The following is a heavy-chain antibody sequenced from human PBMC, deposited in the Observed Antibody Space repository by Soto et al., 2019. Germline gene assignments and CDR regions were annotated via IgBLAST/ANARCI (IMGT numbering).Heavy chain of an antibody. V-gene: IGHV3-21*01. CDR2: IRQSGGSA. J-gene: IGHJ4*02. D-gene: IGHD2-15*01. CDR1: GFIFSSFA. Sequence: GGSLRLSCAASGFIFSSFAMYWVRQAPGKGLEWVSSIRQSGGSAFYADSVRGRFTISRDNARSSLYLQMNSLRAEDTAVYYCARVPGTARWWDFWGQGTLVTVSS. CDR3: ARVPGTARWWDF.